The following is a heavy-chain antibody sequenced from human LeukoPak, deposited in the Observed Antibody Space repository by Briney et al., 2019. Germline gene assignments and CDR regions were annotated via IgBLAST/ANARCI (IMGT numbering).Heavy chain of an antibody. CDR1: GFTFSSYY. Sequence: QPGGSLRLSCAASGFTFSSYYMNWVRQAPGKGLEWVSYITSGGSTIYYADSVKGRFTISRDDAKNSLYLQMNSLRAEDTAVYYCARPLNYGDYGIASVWFDPWGQGTLVTVSS. V-gene: IGHV3-48*01. J-gene: IGHJ5*02. CDR3: ARPLNYGDYGIASVWFDP. D-gene: IGHD4-17*01. CDR2: ITSGGSTI.